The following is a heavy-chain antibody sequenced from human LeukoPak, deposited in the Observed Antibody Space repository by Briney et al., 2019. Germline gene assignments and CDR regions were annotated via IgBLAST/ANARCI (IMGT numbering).Heavy chain of an antibody. CDR1: GFTFSSYW. CDR2: IKQDGSEK. CDR3: ARDIIAVAGKTDY. V-gene: IGHV3-7*01. J-gene: IGHJ4*02. D-gene: IGHD6-19*01. Sequence: GGSLRLSCAASGFTFSSYWMSWVCQAPGKGLEWVANIKQDGSEKYYVDSVKGRFTISSDNAKNSLYLQMNSLRAEDTAVYYCARDIIAVAGKTDYWGQGTLVTVSS.